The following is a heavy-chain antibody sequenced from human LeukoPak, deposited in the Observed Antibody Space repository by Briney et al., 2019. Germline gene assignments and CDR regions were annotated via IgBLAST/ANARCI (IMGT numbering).Heavy chain of an antibody. D-gene: IGHD3-9*01. CDR1: GGSISSYY. Sequence: PSETLSLTCTVSGGSISSYYWSWIRQPPGKGLEWIGYIYYSGSINYNPSLKSRVTISVDTSKNQFSLKLSSVTAADTAVYYCARGKDDILTGARQYYFDYWGQGTLVTVSS. CDR3: ARGKDDILTGARQYYFDY. J-gene: IGHJ4*02. CDR2: IYYSGSI. V-gene: IGHV4-59*01.